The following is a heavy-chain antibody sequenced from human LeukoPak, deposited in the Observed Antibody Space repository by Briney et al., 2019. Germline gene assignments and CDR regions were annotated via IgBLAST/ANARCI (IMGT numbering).Heavy chain of an antibody. CDR3: ARVTPYSSSSFDY. V-gene: IGHV3-48*04. D-gene: IGHD6-13*01. CDR2: ISSSSSTI. J-gene: IGHJ4*02. Sequence: PGGSLRLSCAASGFTFSSYSMNWVRQAPGKGLEWVSYISSSSSTIYYADSVKGRFTISRDNAKNSLYLQMNSLRAEDTAVYYCARVTPYSSSSFDYWGQGTLVTVSS. CDR1: GFTFSSYS.